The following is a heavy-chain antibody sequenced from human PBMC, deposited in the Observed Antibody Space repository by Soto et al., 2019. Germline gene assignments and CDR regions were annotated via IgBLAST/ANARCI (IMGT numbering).Heavy chain of an antibody. V-gene: IGHV4-39*01. CDR2: IYYSGST. Sequence: QLQLQESGPGLVKASETLSLTCTVSGGSITSSSYYWGWIRQPPGKGLEWIATIYYSGSTYYNPSLKSRVTISVDTSKNQFSLKLRSVTAADTAMYYCATDGAYYGSGSYYFDYWGQGTLVTVSS. J-gene: IGHJ4*02. CDR1: GGSITSSSYY. D-gene: IGHD3-10*01. CDR3: ATDGAYYGSGSYYFDY.